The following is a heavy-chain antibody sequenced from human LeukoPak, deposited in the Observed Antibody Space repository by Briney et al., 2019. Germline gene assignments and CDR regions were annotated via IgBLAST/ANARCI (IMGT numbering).Heavy chain of an antibody. V-gene: IGHV4-61*02. CDR3: ARQSLGPSRSGTSNIWFDP. J-gene: IGHJ5*02. CDR2: IYSTGST. D-gene: IGHD3-10*01. Sequence: SETLSLTCSVSGGSITSGTYYWRWIRQPAGKGLEWIGRIYSTGSTNYNPSLKSRVTISVDAPKNQFSLKLSSVTAADTAVYYCARQSLGPSRSGTSNIWFDPWGQGTLVTVSS. CDR1: GGSITSGTYY.